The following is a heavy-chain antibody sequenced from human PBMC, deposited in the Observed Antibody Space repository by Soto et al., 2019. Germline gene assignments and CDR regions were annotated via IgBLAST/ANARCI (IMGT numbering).Heavy chain of an antibody. CDR3: ARIYSSSDKDY. CDR2: IGTAGDT. V-gene: IGHV3-13*01. D-gene: IGHD6-13*01. J-gene: IGHJ4*02. CDR1: GFTFSSYD. Sequence: EVQLVESGGGLVQPGGSLRLSCAASGFTFSSYDMHWVRQATGKGLEWVSAIGTAGDTYYPGSVKGRFTISRENAKNSLYLQMNSLRAGDTAVYSCARIYSSSDKDYWGQGTLVTVSS.